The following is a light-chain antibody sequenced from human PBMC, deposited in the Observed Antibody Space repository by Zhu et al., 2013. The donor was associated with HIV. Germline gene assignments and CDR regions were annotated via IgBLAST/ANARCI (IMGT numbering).Light chain of an antibody. CDR1: QSISSN. Sequence: EIVMTQSPATLSVSPGDRATLSCRASQSISSNLAWYQQKPGQTPRLLIYGASSRATGIPDRFSGSGSGTDFTLTISRLEPEDFAVYYCQQYGSSPLTFGGGTTVESK. CDR3: QQYGSSPLT. J-gene: IGKJ4*01. V-gene: IGKV3-20*01. CDR2: GAS.